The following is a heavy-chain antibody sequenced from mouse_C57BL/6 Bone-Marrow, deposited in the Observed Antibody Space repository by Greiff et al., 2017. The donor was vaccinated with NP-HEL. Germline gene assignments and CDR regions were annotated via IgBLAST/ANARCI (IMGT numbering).Heavy chain of an antibody. CDR1: GYTFTSYW. CDR2: IDPSDSYT. Sequence: QVQLQQSGAELVMPGASVKLSCKASGYTFTSYWMHWVKQRPGQGLEWIGEIDPSDSYTNYNQKFKGKSTLTVDKSSSTAYMQLSSLTSEDSAVYYCALLRHFGYWGQGTTLTVSS. V-gene: IGHV1-69*01. CDR3: ALLRHFGY. J-gene: IGHJ2*01. D-gene: IGHD1-2*01.